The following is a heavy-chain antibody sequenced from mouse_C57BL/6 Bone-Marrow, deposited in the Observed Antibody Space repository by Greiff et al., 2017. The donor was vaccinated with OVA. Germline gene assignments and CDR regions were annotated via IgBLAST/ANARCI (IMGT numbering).Heavy chain of an antibody. CDR2: IGPGSGST. CDR3: ARCPYYYGSSYDAMDY. CDR1: GYTFTDYY. J-gene: IGHJ4*01. V-gene: IGHV1-77*01. Sequence: QVQLQQSGAELVKPGASVKISCKASGYTFTDYYINWVKQRPGQGLEWIGKIGPGSGSTYYNEKFKGKATLTADKSSSTAYMQLSSLTSEDSAVYFCARCPYYYGSSYDAMDYWGQGTSVTVSS. D-gene: IGHD1-1*01.